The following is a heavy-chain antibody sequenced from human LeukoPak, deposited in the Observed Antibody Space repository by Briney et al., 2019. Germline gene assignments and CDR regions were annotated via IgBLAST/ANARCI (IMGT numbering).Heavy chain of an antibody. CDR2: IYPGDSDT. V-gene: IGHV5-51*01. CDR3: ARRVHRGGSYSSHSDY. J-gene: IGHJ4*02. Sequence: PGESLKISCKGSGYSSTSYWIGWVRQMPGKGLEWMGIIYPGDSDTIYSPSFQGQVTISADKSISTAYLQWSSLKASDTAMYYCARRVHRGGSYSSHSDYWGQGTLVTVSS. CDR1: GYSSTSYW. D-gene: IGHD1-26*01.